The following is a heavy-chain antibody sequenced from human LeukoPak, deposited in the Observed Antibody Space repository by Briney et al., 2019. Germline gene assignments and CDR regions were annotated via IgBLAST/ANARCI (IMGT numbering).Heavy chain of an antibody. V-gene: IGHV4-39*07. J-gene: IGHJ4*02. CDR3: GTTEHDSGDY. CDR2: IYYSGTT. Sequence: SETLSLTCTVSGDSISTTSYFWAWIRQPPGEGLEWIGSIYYSGTTYFNSSLKSRVTISVERSKNHFSLTLTSVTAADTAVYFCGTTEHDSGDYWGQGTLVTVSS. CDR1: GDSISTTSYF. D-gene: IGHD6-25*01.